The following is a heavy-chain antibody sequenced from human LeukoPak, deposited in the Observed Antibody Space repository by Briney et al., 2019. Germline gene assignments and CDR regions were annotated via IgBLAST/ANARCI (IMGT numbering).Heavy chain of an antibody. Sequence: GGSLRLSCTSSGFIFSSHWMNWVRQAPGKGPEWVANIKYDGSEQYYVDSVKGRFSISRDNTKNLLYLQMNSLRVEDTAVYYCARGLDYWGQGTPVTVSS. J-gene: IGHJ4*02. CDR1: GFIFSSHW. CDR3: ARGLDY. CDR2: IKYDGSEQ. V-gene: IGHV3-7*03.